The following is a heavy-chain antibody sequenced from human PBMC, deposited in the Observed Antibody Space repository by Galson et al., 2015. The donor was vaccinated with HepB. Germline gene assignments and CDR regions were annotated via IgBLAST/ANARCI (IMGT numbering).Heavy chain of an antibody. V-gene: IGHV3-15*01. J-gene: IGHJ4*02. CDR2: IKKKADGGTT. Sequence: SLRLSCAASGFTFSNAWMSWVRQAPGKGLEWVGRIKKKADGGTTDYAAPVKGRSIISRDDSGDTLYLQMNSLTTEDTAVYYCTTKGWGSGFGYWGQGTLVTVSS. CDR3: TTKGWGSGFGY. D-gene: IGHD1-26*01. CDR1: GFTFSNAW.